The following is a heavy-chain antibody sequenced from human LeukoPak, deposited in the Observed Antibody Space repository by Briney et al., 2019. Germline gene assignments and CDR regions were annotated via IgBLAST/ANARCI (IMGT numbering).Heavy chain of an antibody. CDR1: GYTFTGYY. D-gene: IGHD3-10*01. Sequence: ASVKVSCKASGYTFTGYYMHWGRQAPGHGLEWMGWINPNSGGTNYAQKFQGRVTMTRDTSISTAYMDLSRLRSDDTAVYYCARDQIPYGSGSYYFDYWGQGTLVTVSS. V-gene: IGHV1-2*02. CDR2: INPNSGGT. CDR3: ARDQIPYGSGSYYFDY. J-gene: IGHJ4*02.